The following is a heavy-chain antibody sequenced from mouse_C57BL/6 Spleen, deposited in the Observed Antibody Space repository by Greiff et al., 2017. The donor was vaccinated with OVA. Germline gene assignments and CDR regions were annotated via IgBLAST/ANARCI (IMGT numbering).Heavy chain of an antibody. D-gene: IGHD1-1*01. V-gene: IGHV1-80*01. Sequence: QVQLKQSGAELVKPGASVKISCKASGYAFSSYWMNWVKQRPGKGLEWIGQIYPGDGDTNYNGKFKGKATLTADKSSSTAYMQLSSLTSEDSAVYFCARSGTSGSRWYYFDYWGQGTTLTVSS. CDR3: ARSGTSGSRWYYFDY. CDR1: GYAFSSYW. J-gene: IGHJ2*01. CDR2: IYPGDGDT.